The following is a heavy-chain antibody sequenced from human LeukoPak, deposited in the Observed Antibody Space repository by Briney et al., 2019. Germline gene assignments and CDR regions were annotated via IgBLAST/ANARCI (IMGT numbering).Heavy chain of an antibody. V-gene: IGHV3-21*01. CDR2: INNNGNL. J-gene: IGHJ4*02. D-gene: IGHD5-24*01. CDR3: AREYGNNIKLDS. Sequence: GGSLTLYCAASGFTFWNYGMSWVRQAPGKGLEWVSYINNNGNLFYADSVRGRFTISRNNAKNLFYLQMNSLRVEDTAVYFCAREYGNNIKLDSWGQGVLVTVSS. CDR1: GFTFWNYG.